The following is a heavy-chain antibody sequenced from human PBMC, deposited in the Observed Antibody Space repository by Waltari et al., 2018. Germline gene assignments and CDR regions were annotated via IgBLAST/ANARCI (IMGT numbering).Heavy chain of an antibody. J-gene: IGHJ4*02. CDR2: INSDGSST. CDR1: GFTFSSYW. Sequence: EVQLVESGGGLVQPGGSLRLSCAASGFTFSSYWMHWVRQAPGKWLVWVSRINSDGSSTSYADSVKGRFTISRDNAKNTLYLQMNSLRAEDTAVYYCARDDYGGNSVLGWGQGTLVTVSS. CDR3: ARDDYGGNSVLG. V-gene: IGHV3-74*01. D-gene: IGHD4-17*01.